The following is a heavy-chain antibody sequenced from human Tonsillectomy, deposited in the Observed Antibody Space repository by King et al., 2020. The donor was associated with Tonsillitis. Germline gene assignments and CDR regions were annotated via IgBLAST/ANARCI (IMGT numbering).Heavy chain of an antibody. CDR1: GGPISSSSYY. D-gene: IGHD3-22*01. J-gene: IGHJ4*02. CDR3: ARHPHVSRRYYYDSSGYYRADY. V-gene: IGHV4-39*07. Sequence: QLQESGPGLVKPSETLSLPCTVSGGPISSSSYYWGWIRQPPGKGLEWIGSIYYSGSTYYNPSLKSRVTISVDTSKSQFSLKLTSVTAADTAVYYCARHPHVSRRYYYDSSGYYRADYWGQGTLVTVSS. CDR2: IYYSGST.